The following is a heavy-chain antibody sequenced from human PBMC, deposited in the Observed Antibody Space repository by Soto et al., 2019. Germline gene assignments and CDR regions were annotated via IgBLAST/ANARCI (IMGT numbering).Heavy chain of an antibody. CDR2: ISGSGGST. Sequence: EVQLLESGGGLVQPGGSLRLSCAASGFTFSSYAMRWVRQAPVKGLEWVSAISGSGGSTYYADSVKGRFTISRDNSKNTRYLKMNSLSAEDTAVYYCARRGSGSYYDYWGQGTLVTVSS. D-gene: IGHD1-26*01. CDR1: GFTFSSYA. V-gene: IGHV3-23*01. J-gene: IGHJ4*02. CDR3: ARRGSGSYYDY.